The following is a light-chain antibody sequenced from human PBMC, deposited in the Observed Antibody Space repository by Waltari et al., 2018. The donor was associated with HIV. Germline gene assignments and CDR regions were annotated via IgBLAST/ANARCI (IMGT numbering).Light chain of an antibody. Sequence: TQSPGTVSLSPGERATLSCRASQSISSYLNWYQQKPGKAPKLLIYAASSLQSGVPSRFSGSGSGTDFTLTISSLQPEDFATYYCQQSYSTPRTFGQGTKVEIK. J-gene: IGKJ1*01. CDR1: QSISSY. CDR2: AAS. CDR3: QQSYSTPRT. V-gene: IGKV1-39*01.